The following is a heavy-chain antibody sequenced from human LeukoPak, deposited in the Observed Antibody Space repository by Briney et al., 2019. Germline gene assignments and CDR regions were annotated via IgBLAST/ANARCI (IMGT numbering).Heavy chain of an antibody. J-gene: IGHJ4*02. V-gene: IGHV3-21*05. Sequence: PGGSLRLSCAASGFTFRSYGMHWVRQAPGKGLEWVSYISSSSSYTNYADSVKGRFTISRDNAKNSLYLQMNSLRAEDTAVYYCARVVGATTGYYFDYWGQGTLVTVSS. CDR3: ARVVGATTGYYFDY. CDR1: GFTFRSYG. D-gene: IGHD1-26*01. CDR2: ISSSSSYT.